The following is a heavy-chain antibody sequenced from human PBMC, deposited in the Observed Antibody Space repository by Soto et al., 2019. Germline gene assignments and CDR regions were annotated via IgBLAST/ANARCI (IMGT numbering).Heavy chain of an antibody. CDR2: ISSSGGDI. CDR3: AGAEYRYGYCFVY. J-gene: IGHJ4*02. Sequence: EAQLVESGGGLVKPGGSLRLSCAGSGFTFSSDSMNWVRQAPGQGLEWVSSISSSGGDIHYADSGKGRFTISRDNAKNLLSLQMNSLIAEDTAVYYCAGAEYRYGYCFVYWGQGTPVTVSS. V-gene: IGHV3-21*06. D-gene: IGHD5-18*01. CDR1: GFTFSSDS.